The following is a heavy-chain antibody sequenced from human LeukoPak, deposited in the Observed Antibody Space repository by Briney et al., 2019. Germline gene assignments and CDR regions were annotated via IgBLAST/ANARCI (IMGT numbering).Heavy chain of an antibody. Sequence: GGSLRLSCAASGFTFDDYAMHWVRQAPGKGLEWVSGISWNSGSIGYADSVKGRFTISRDNAKNSLYLQMNSLRAEDTALYYCAKATSGSTHFDYWGQGTLVTVSS. V-gene: IGHV3-9*01. CDR3: AKATSGSTHFDY. CDR1: GFTFDDYA. CDR2: ISWNSGSI. J-gene: IGHJ4*02. D-gene: IGHD3-10*01.